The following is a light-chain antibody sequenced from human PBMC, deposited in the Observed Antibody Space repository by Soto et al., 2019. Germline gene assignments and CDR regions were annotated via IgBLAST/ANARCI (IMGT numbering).Light chain of an antibody. Sequence: EIVLTQSPATLSLSPGEKATLSCRASQTVSSYFAWYQQKRGQAPRLLIYDASNRASGIPARFSGIGSGTDFTFTISSLEPEDCAVYYCQQRSNWPLTFGGGTKVEIK. CDR3: QQRSNWPLT. V-gene: IGKV3-11*01. CDR2: DAS. J-gene: IGKJ4*01. CDR1: QTVSSY.